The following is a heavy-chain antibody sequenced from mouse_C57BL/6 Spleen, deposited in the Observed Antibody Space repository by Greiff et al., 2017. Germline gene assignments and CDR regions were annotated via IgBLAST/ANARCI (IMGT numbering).Heavy chain of an antibody. CDR2: IDPENGDT. Sequence: VQLKQSGAELVRPGASVKLSCTASGFNIKDDYMPWVKQRPEQGLEWIGWIDPENGDTEYASKFQGKATITADTSSNTAYLQLSSLTSEDTAVYYCTYYYGSRNFDVWGTGTTVTVSS. CDR3: TYYYGSRNFDV. CDR1: GFNIKDDY. V-gene: IGHV14-4*01. J-gene: IGHJ1*03. D-gene: IGHD1-1*01.